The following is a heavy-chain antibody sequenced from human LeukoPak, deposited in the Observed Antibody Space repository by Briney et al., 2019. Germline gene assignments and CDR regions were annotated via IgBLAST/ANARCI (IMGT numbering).Heavy chain of an antibody. CDR1: EFTFSSYE. CDR2: ISSSGGTT. V-gene: IGHV3-48*03. D-gene: IGHD3-10*01. J-gene: IGHJ6*02. CDR3: ARANYGSGSNYYYGLDV. Sequence: QPGGSLRLSCASSEFTFSSYEMNWVRQAPGKGLEWVSYISSSGGTTYYADSVKGRFTISRDNSKNTLYLQINSLRAEDTAVYYCARANYGSGSNYYYGLDVWGQGTTVTVSS.